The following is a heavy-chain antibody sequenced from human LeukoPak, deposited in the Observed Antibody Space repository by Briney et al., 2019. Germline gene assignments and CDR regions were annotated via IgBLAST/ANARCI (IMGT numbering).Heavy chain of an antibody. CDR3: AKVRLGSGTDPDD. CDR1: GFTFSSYA. V-gene: IGHV3-23*01. J-gene: IGHJ4*02. D-gene: IGHD3-3*01. Sequence: GESLRLSCAASGFTFSSYAMNWVRQSPGKGLQWVSAITGSGGDTYYADSVKGRFTVSRDNSKTTLYLQMNSLSAEDTAVYYCAKVRLGSGTDPDDWGQGTLATVSS. CDR2: ITGSGGDT.